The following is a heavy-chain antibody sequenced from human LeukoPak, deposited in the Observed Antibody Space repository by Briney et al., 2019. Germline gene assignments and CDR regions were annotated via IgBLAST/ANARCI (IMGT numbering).Heavy chain of an antibody. CDR2: IIPIFGTA. CDR3: ARGGLIVGATFDY. CDR1: GGTFSSYA. V-gene: IGHV1-69*13. Sequence: GASVKVSCKAPGGTFSSYAISWVRQAPGQGLEWMGGIIPIFGTANYAQKFQGRVTITADESTSTAYMELSSLRSEDTAVYYCARGGLIVGATFDYWGQGTLVTVSS. J-gene: IGHJ4*02. D-gene: IGHD1-26*01.